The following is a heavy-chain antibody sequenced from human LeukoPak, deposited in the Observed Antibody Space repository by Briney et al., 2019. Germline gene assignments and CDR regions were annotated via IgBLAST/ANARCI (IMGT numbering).Heavy chain of an antibody. Sequence: GGSLRLSCAAAGFTFSSYDMHWVRQAPGKGLEWVAVISYDGSNKYYADSVKGRFTISRDNSKNTLYLQMNSLRAEDTAVYYCARETMTTVTTGEYYFDYWGQGTLVTVSS. J-gene: IGHJ4*02. D-gene: IGHD4-17*01. CDR2: ISYDGSNK. V-gene: IGHV3-30*04. CDR3: ARETMTTVTTGEYYFDY. CDR1: GFTFSSYD.